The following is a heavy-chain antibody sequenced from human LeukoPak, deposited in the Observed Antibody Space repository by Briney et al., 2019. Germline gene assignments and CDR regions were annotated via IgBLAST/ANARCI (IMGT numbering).Heavy chain of an antibody. CDR1: GFIFSTYS. J-gene: IGHJ5*02. CDR3: ARAAQHLAMYNWFDP. D-gene: IGHD6-13*01. CDR2: ASYDGTNK. Sequence: GRSLRLSCAASGFIFSTYSIHWVRQAPGKGLEWVAIASYDGTNKYYADSVKGRFTISRDSAKNTLYLQMNSLTAEDTAVYYCARAAQHLAMYNWFDPWGQGTLVTVSS. V-gene: IGHV3-30-3*01.